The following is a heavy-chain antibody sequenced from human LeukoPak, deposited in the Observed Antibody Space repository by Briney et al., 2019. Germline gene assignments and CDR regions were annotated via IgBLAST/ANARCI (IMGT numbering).Heavy chain of an antibody. CDR1: GDTFTSYG. CDR3: ARAYYDFWSGYSHYFDY. CDR2: ISAYNGNT. J-gene: IGHJ4*02. V-gene: IGHV1-18*01. D-gene: IGHD3-3*01. Sequence: GASVKVSCKASGDTFTSYGISWVRQAPGPGLEWMGWISAYNGNTNYAQKLQGRVTMTTDTSTSTAYMELRSLRSDDTAVYYCARAYYDFWSGYSHYFDYWGQGTLVTVSS.